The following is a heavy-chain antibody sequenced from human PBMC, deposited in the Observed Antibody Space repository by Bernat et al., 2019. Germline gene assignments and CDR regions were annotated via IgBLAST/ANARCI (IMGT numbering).Heavy chain of an antibody. D-gene: IGHD6-19*01. J-gene: IGHJ3*02. Sequence: QVQLVESGGGVVQPGRSLRLSCAASGFTFSSYGMHWVRQAPGKGLEWVAVISYDGSNKYYADSVKGRFTISRDNSKTTLYLQMNSLRAEDTAVYYCAKLWGIAVAGFQAFDIWGQGTMVTVSS. CDR1: GFTFSSYG. CDR3: AKLWGIAVAGFQAFDI. V-gene: IGHV3-30*18. CDR2: ISYDGSNK.